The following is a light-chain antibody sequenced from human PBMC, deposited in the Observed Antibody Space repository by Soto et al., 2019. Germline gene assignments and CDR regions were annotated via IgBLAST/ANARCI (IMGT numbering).Light chain of an antibody. V-gene: IGKV3-20*01. CDR3: QQYGSSPPIT. Sequence: EIVLTQSPGTQSLSPGERATLSCRASQSVSSTYLAWYQQKPGQAPRLLIYGASNRATGIPDRFSGSGSGTDFTLTISRLEPADFAVYYCQQYGSSPPITFGQGTRLEIK. CDR1: QSVSSTY. CDR2: GAS. J-gene: IGKJ5*01.